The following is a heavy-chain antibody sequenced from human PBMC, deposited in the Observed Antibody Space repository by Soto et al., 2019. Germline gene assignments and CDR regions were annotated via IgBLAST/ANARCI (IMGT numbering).Heavy chain of an antibody. CDR1: GFTFSTYA. Sequence: EVQLLESGGGLVQPGGSLRLSCAASGFTFSTYAMIWVRQAPGKGLEWVSVITGSGGSTYYADSVKGRFTISRDTSKNTLFLEMTGLRAEDTAVYYWAKDRYGDYGGIDYWGQGTMVTVSS. J-gene: IGHJ4*02. CDR2: ITGSGGST. CDR3: AKDRYGDYGGIDY. V-gene: IGHV3-23*01. D-gene: IGHD4-17*01.